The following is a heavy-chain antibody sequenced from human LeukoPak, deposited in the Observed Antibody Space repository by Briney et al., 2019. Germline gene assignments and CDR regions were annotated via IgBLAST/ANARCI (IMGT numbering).Heavy chain of an antibody. CDR1: GFTFSSAW. D-gene: IGHD1-1*01. J-gene: IGHJ4*02. Sequence: SGGSLRLSCAPSGFTFSSAWMHWVRQAPGKGLEWVGRIKSKVDGGTTDYAAPVKGRFTISRDDLENMLYLQMNSLKIEDTAVYYCIADTPPWNPYGLDYWGQGTLVTVSS. V-gene: IGHV3-15*07. CDR3: IADTPPWNPYGLDY. CDR2: IKSKVDGGTT.